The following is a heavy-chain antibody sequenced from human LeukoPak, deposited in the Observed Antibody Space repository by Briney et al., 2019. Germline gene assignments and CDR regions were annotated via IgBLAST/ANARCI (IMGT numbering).Heavy chain of an antibody. J-gene: IGHJ5*02. Sequence: SETLSLTCAVYGGSFSGYYWSWIRQPPGKGQEWIGEINHSGSTNYNPSLKSRVTISVDTSKTQFSLKLSSVTAADTAVYYCARVGSDRYGEENKNWFDPWGQGTLVTVSS. V-gene: IGHV4-34*01. CDR1: GGSFSGYY. D-gene: IGHD4-17*01. CDR2: INHSGST. CDR3: ARVGSDRYGEENKNWFDP.